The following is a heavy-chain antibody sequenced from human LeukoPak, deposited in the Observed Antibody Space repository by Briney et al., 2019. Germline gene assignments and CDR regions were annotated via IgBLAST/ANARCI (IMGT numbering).Heavy chain of an antibody. CDR3: AKQGEWQLVPRGYFDY. CDR1: GFTFSSYA. CDR2: ISGSGGST. V-gene: IGHV3-23*01. D-gene: IGHD6-6*01. J-gene: IGHJ4*02. Sequence: GGSLRLSCAASGFTFSSYAMSWGRQAPGKGLEGVSAISGSGGSTYYADSVKGRFTISRDNSKNTLYLQMNSLRAEDTAVYYCAKQGEWQLVPRGYFDYWGQGTLVTVSS.